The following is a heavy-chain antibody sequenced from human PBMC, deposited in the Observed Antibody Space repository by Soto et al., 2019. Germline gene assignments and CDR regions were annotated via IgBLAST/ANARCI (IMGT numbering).Heavy chain of an antibody. Sequence: PGESLKISCKGSGYSFTSYWIGWVRQMPGKGLEWMGIIYPGDSDTRYSPSFQGQVTISADKSISTAYLQWSSLKASDTAMYYCAREIGYCSGGSCYPGHYYYYMDVWGKGTTVTVSS. CDR2: IYPGDSDT. CDR1: GYSFTSYW. J-gene: IGHJ6*03. D-gene: IGHD2-15*01. CDR3: AREIGYCSGGSCYPGHYYYYMDV. V-gene: IGHV5-51*01.